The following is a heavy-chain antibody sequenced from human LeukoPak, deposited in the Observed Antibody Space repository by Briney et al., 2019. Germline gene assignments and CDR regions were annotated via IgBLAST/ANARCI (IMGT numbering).Heavy chain of an antibody. CDR3: ARAIVPLSASGWYYFDY. CDR2: ISGSGGST. Sequence: GGSLRLSCAASGFTFSSYGMSWVRQAPGKGLEWVSAISGSGGSTYYADSVKGRFTISRDNSKNTLYLQMNSLRAEDTAVYYCARAIVPLSASGWYYFDYWGQGTMVTVSS. V-gene: IGHV3-23*01. J-gene: IGHJ4*02. CDR1: GFTFSSYG. D-gene: IGHD6-19*01.